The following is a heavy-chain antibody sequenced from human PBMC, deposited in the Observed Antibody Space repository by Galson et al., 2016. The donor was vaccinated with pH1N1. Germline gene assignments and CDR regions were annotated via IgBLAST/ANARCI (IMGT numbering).Heavy chain of an antibody. Sequence: SVKVSCKASGGTLSRHTISWVRQAPGQGLEWMGRILPIVGITNYAQKLQGRVTIIADRFTSTVSMELSGLTSDDTAVYYCATEPGSSGMDVWDQGTTVTVSS. V-gene: IGHV1-69*02. CDR3: ATEPGSSGMDV. CDR2: ILPIVGIT. D-gene: IGHD3-10*01. J-gene: IGHJ6*02. CDR1: GGTLSRHT.